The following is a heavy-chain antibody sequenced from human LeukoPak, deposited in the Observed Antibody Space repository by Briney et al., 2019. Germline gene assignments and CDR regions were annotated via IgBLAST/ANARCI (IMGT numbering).Heavy chain of an antibody. CDR3: ARVAGNAGLGAFDI. CDR2: INPNSGGT. Sequence: ASVKVSCKASGYTFTGYYMHWVRQAPGQRLEWMGRINPNSGGTNYAQKFQGRATMTRDTSISTAYMELSRLRSDDTAVYYCARVAGNAGLGAFDIWGQGTMVTVSS. J-gene: IGHJ3*02. CDR1: GYTFTGYY. D-gene: IGHD4-23*01. V-gene: IGHV1-2*06.